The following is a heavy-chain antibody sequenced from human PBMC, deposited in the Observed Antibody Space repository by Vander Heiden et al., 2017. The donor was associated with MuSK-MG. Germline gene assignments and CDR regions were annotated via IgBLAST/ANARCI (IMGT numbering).Heavy chain of an antibody. D-gene: IGHD4-17*01. CDR1: GFTFSSYS. J-gene: IGHJ4*02. CDR3: ARVPAIDYGDDAMDY. V-gene: IGHV3-21*01. CDR2: ISSSSSYI. Sequence: EVQLVESGGGLVKPGGSLRLCCAASGFTFSSYSMNWVRQAPGKGLEWVSSISSSSSYIYYADPVKGRFTISRDNAKNSLYLQMNSLSAEDTAVYYCARVPAIDYGDDAMDYWGQGTLVTVSS.